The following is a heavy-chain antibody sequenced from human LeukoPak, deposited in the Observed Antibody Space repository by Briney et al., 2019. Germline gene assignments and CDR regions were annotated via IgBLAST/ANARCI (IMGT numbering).Heavy chain of an antibody. CDR3: ASQYCSGGSCYDWFDP. V-gene: IGHV4-31*03. CDR2: IYYSGST. CDR1: GGSISSGGYY. J-gene: IGHJ5*02. D-gene: IGHD2-15*01. Sequence: SQTLSPTCTVSGGSISSGGYYWSWIRQHPGKGPEWIGYIYYSGSTYYNPSLKSRVTISVDTSKNQFSLKLSSVTAADTAVYYCASQYCSGGSCYDWFDPWGQGTLVTVSS.